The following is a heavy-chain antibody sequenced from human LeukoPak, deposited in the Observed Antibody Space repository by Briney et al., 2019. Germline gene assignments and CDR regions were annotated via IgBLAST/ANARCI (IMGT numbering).Heavy chain of an antibody. CDR3: AREQWLKGKRHFQH. D-gene: IGHD6-19*01. J-gene: IGHJ1*01. Sequence: ASVKVSCKASGYTFTGYYMHWVRQAPGQGLEWMGRINPNSGSTNYAQKFQGRVTMTRDTSISTAYMELSRLRSDDTAVYYCAREQWLKGKRHFQHWGQGTLVTVSS. CDR1: GYTFTGYY. CDR2: INPNSGST. V-gene: IGHV1-2*06.